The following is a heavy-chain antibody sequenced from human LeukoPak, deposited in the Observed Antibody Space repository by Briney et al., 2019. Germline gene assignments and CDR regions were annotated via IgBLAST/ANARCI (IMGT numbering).Heavy chain of an antibody. CDR3: ASQGGSYAYVFDI. V-gene: IGHV4-59*01. Sequence: SETLSLTCTVSGGSISGYYWSWIRQPPGKGLEWIGYISYSGSTNYNPSLKSRVTMSVDTSNNQFSLKLTSVTAADTAVYYCASQGGSYAYVFDIWGQGTMVTVSS. CDR1: GGSISGYY. CDR2: ISYSGST. J-gene: IGHJ3*02. D-gene: IGHD1-26*01.